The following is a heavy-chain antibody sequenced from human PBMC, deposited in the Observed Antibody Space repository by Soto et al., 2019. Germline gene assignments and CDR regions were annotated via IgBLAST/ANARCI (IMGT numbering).Heavy chain of an antibody. V-gene: IGHV4-39*02. Sequence: TSETLSLTCTVSGGSISSSSYYWGWIRQPPGKGLEWIGSIYYSGSTYYNPSLKSRVTISVDTSKNQFSLKLSSVTAADTAVYYCARDIVVVPAAVYYYYGMDVWGQGTTVTVSS. D-gene: IGHD2-2*01. CDR2: IYYSGST. J-gene: IGHJ6*02. CDR3: ARDIVVVPAAVYYYYGMDV. CDR1: GGSISSSSYY.